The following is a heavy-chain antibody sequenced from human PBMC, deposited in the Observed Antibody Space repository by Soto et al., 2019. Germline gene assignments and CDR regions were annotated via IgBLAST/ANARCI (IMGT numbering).Heavy chain of an antibody. CDR2: IYYSGST. Sequence: QLQLQESGPGLVKPSETLSLTCTVSGGSISSSSYYWGWIRQPPGKGLEWIGTIYYSGSTYYNPSLKGRVTISVDTSKNQFSLKLSSVTAADTAVYYCARLTAGTSGYYYYYMDVWGKGTTVTVSS. D-gene: IGHD6-13*01. V-gene: IGHV4-39*01. J-gene: IGHJ6*03. CDR1: GGSISSSSYY. CDR3: ARLTAGTSGYYYYYMDV.